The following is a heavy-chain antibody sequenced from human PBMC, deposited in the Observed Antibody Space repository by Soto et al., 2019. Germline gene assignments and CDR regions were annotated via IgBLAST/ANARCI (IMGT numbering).Heavy chain of an antibody. J-gene: IGHJ4*02. CDR3: ARDLYSSSPFDY. Sequence: GGSLRLSCAASGFTFSSYEMNWVRQAPGKGLEWVSYISSSGSTIYYADSVKGRFPISRDNAKNSLYLQMNSLRAEDTAVYYCARDLYSSSPFDYWGQGTLVTVSS. V-gene: IGHV3-48*03. D-gene: IGHD6-6*01. CDR1: GFTFSSYE. CDR2: ISSSGSTI.